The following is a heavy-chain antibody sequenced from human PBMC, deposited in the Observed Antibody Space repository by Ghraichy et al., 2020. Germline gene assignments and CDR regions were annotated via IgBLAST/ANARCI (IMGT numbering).Heavy chain of an antibody. J-gene: IGHJ4*02. D-gene: IGHD5-12*01. CDR3: ARGGYSGYDFDY. CDR1: GGSFSGYY. Sequence: SQTLSLTCAVYGGSFSGYYWSWIRQPPGKGLEWIGEINHSGSTNYNPSLKSRVTISVDTSKNQFSLKLSSVTAADTAVYYCARGGYSGYDFDYWGQGTLVTVSS. CDR2: INHSGST. V-gene: IGHV4-34*01.